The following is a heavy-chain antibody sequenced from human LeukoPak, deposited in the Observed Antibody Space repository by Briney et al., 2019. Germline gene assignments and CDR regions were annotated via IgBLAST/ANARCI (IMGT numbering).Heavy chain of an antibody. V-gene: IGHV3-30*04. CDR2: ISYDGSNK. J-gene: IGHJ4*02. D-gene: IGHD6-13*01. CDR1: GFTFSSYA. Sequence: GGSLRLSCAASGFTFSSYAMHWVRQAPGKGLEWVAVISYDGSNKYYADSVKGRFTISRDNAKNSVYLQMNSLRAEDTAVYYCARPSSSWYRGSDYWGQGTLVTVSS. CDR3: ARPSSSWYRGSDY.